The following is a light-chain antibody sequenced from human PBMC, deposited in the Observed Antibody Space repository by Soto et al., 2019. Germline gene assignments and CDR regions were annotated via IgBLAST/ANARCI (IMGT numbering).Light chain of an antibody. Sequence: IQLTQSPSSLSASIGDRVTLTCRAGQGISTYLAWYQHKPRKAPKLLIYAASTLPSGVPSRFSGSGSGTDFTLTISSLQPEDFATYYCQQRHSYPLTFGGGTKVDIK. CDR2: AAS. CDR3: QQRHSYPLT. V-gene: IGKV1-9*01. J-gene: IGKJ4*01. CDR1: QGISTY.